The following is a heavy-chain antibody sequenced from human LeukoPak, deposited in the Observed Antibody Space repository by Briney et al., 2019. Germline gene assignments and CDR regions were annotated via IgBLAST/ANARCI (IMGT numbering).Heavy chain of an antibody. D-gene: IGHD3-3*01. J-gene: IGHJ6*03. V-gene: IGHV4-34*01. Sequence: PSETLSLTCAVYGGSFSGYYWSWIRQPPGKGLEWIGEINHSGSTNYNPSLKSRVTISVDTSKNQFSLKLSSVTAADTAVYYCARRYDFWSGYYHYYYYYMDVWGEGTTVTVSS. CDR2: INHSGST. CDR3: ARRYDFWSGYYHYYYYYMDV. CDR1: GGSFSGYY.